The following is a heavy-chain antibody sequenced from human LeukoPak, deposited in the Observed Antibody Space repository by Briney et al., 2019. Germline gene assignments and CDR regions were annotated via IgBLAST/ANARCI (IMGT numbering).Heavy chain of an antibody. J-gene: IGHJ4*02. CDR3: AKDYRDLDY. D-gene: IGHD3-16*02. CDR2: LTGDSDST. V-gene: IGHV3-23*01. Sequence: GGSLRLSCAASGFTFSSYAMSWVRQAPGKGLEFVSALTGDSDSTYYADSVKGRFTISRDNSKNTLYLQMNSLRAEDTAVYYCAKDYRDLDYWGQGTLVTVSS. CDR1: GFTFSSYA.